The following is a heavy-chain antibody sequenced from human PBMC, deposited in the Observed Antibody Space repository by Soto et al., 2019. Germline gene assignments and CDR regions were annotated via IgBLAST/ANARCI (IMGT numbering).Heavy chain of an antibody. V-gene: IGHV3-23*01. J-gene: IGHJ4*02. CDR3: ARHLHYGLIDY. CDR1: GFTFSSYA. Sequence: GSLRLSCAASGFTFSSYAMSWVRQAPGKGLEWVSVISGSGGSKYYADSVKGRFTISRDNSKNTLYLQMNSLRAEDTAVYYCARHLHYGLIDYWGQGTLVTVS. CDR2: ISGSGGSK. D-gene: IGHD4-17*01.